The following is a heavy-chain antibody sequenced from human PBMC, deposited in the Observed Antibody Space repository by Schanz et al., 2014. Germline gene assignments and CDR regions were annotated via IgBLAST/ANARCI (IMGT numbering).Heavy chain of an antibody. D-gene: IGHD3-10*01. V-gene: IGHV3-23*04. J-gene: IGHJ4*02. Sequence: VQMVESGGGLVQPGGSLKLSCSASGFTFRNYALSWVRQAPGKGLAWVSAISGSGGSTYYADSVKGRFTISRDNSNHTLYLQMNSLRAEDTAVYYCAVLGGFGELPLDYRGQGTLVTVSS. CDR1: GFTFRNYA. CDR2: ISGSGGST. CDR3: AVLGGFGELPLDY.